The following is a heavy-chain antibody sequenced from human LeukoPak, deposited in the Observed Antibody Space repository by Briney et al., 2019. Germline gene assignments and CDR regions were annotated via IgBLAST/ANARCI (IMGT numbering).Heavy chain of an antibody. CDR1: GFTFSSYG. D-gene: IGHD4-11*01. CDR2: IWYDGSNK. Sequence: GRSLRLSCAASGFTFSSYGMHWVRQAPGKGLEWVAVIWYDGSNKYYADSVKGRFTISRDSSKNTLYLQMNSLRAEDTAVYYCARGNFHCPDGFYNLGQGTMVTGSS. CDR3: ARGNFHCPDGFYN. J-gene: IGHJ3*02. V-gene: IGHV3-33*08.